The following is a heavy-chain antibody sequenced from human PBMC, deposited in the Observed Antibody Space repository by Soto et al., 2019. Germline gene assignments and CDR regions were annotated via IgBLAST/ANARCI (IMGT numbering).Heavy chain of an antibody. CDR2: IYWDDDK. D-gene: IGHD6-13*01. V-gene: IGHV2-5*02. CDR1: GFSLSTSGVG. CDR3: ARGLATAGSRWFDP. J-gene: IGHJ5*02. Sequence: KESGPTLVKPTQTLTLTCTFSGFSLSTSGVGVGWIRQPPGKALEWLALIYWDDDKRYSPSLKSRLTITKDTSKNQVVLTMTNMDPVDTATYYCARGLATAGSRWFDPWGQGTLVTVSS.